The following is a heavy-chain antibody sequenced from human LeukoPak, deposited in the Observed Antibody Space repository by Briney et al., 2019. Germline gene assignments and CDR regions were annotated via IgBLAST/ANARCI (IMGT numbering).Heavy chain of an antibody. J-gene: IGHJ4*02. CDR2: IKQDGSEK. Sequence: GGSLRLSCAASGFTFSTSWMTWVRQAPGKGLEWVANIKQDGSEKYYVDSVKGRFTISRDNAKNSLYLQMNSLRAEDTAVYYCARPRYSGSYRPFDYWGQGTLVTVSS. CDR3: ARPRYSGSYRPFDY. V-gene: IGHV3-7*01. CDR1: GFTFSTSW. D-gene: IGHD1-26*01.